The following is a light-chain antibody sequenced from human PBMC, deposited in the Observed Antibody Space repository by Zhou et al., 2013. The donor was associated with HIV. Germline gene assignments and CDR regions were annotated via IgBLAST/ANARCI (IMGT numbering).Light chain of an antibody. J-gene: IGKJ1*01. Sequence: EIVMTQSPLSLPVTPGEPASISCRSSQSLQPNNGHNYLDWYLQKPGQSPQLLIYLGSNRASGVPDRFSGSGSGTDFTLKISGVEAEDVGVYYCMQALQTPRTFGQGTKVEIK. CDR3: MQALQTPRT. V-gene: IGKV2-28*01. CDR1: QSLQPNNGHNY. CDR2: LGS.